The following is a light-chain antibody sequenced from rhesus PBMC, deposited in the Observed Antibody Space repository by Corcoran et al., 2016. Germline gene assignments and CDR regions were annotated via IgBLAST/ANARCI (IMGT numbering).Light chain of an antibody. CDR1: SSDIGDYNY. Sequence: QAALTQPRSVSGSPGQSVTISCTGTSSDIGDYNYVSWYQQHPGTAPKLIIYEVSQRPSGVSDRFSASKSGNTASLTISGLQAEDEADYYCFSYAGSDTFVFGGGTNLTVL. CDR2: EVS. CDR3: FSYAGSDTFV. J-gene: IGLJ6*01. V-gene: IGLV2-32*01.